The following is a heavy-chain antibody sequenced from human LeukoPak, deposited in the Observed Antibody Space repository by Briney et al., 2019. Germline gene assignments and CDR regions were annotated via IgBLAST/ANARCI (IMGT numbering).Heavy chain of an antibody. CDR3: GREGVKPASLRFSAFDY. V-gene: IGHV3-30-3*01. CDR2: ISYDGSNK. D-gene: IGHD3-3*01. CDR1: GFTFSSYA. Sequence: PGGSPRLSCAASGFTFSSYAMHWVRQAPGKGLEWVAVISYDGSNKYYADSVKGRFTISRDNSRNTLYLQMNSLRAEDTAVYYCGREGVKPASLRFSAFDYWGQGTLVTVSS. J-gene: IGHJ4*02.